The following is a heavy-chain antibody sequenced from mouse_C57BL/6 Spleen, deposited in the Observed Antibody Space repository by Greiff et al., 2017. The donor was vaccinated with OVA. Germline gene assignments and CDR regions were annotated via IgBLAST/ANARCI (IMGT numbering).Heavy chain of an antibody. CDR3: ATFQLGRDYFDY. CDR2: IDPSDSET. J-gene: IGHJ2*01. Sequence: QVQLKQPGAELVRPGSSVKLSCKASGYTFTSYWMHWVKQRPIQGLEWIGNIDPSDSETHYNQKFKDKATLTVDKSSSTAYMQLSSLTSEDSAVYYCATFQLGRDYFDYWGQGTTLTVSS. CDR1: GYTFTSYW. D-gene: IGHD4-1*02. V-gene: IGHV1-52*01.